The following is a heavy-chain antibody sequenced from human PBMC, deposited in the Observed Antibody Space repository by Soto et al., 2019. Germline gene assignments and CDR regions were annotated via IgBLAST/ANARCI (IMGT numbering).Heavy chain of an antibody. V-gene: IGHV1-69*12. Sequence: QVQLVQSGAEVKKPGSSVTVSCTASGGTFSSYAISWVRQAPGHGLEWMGGIIPILGTANYAQKFQGRVTITADESPSTADAQLSSLRSEDTAVYYCARHVPAAGYYSGMDVWGQGTTVTVSS. CDR2: IIPILGTA. D-gene: IGHD2-2*01. CDR1: GGTFSSYA. CDR3: ARHVPAAGYYSGMDV. J-gene: IGHJ6*02.